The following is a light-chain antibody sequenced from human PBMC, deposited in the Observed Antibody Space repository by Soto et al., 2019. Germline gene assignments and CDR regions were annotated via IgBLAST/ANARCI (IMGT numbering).Light chain of an antibody. CDR1: SGDVGAYNY. CDR2: EVT. CDR3: SSFRNGNSHV. V-gene: IGLV2-14*03. J-gene: IGLJ1*01. Sequence: QSALTQPASVSGSPGQSITISCTGTSGDVGAYNYVCWYQQYPGKAPRLIIYEVTNRPSGVSNRFSGSKSGNTASLSISGLQAEDEADYYCSSFRNGNSHVFGPVTNVTVL.